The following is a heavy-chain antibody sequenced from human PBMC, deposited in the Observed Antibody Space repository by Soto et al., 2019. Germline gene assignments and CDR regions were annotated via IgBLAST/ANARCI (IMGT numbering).Heavy chain of an antibody. D-gene: IGHD1-20*01. J-gene: IGHJ4*02. CDR2: IKQDAGEK. V-gene: IGHV3-7*04. CDR3: ARGALPAEYHWAYKENYLQY. Sequence: GGSLRLSCAASGVTFSTYWMSWVRQAPGKGLEWVANIKQDAGEKFYVDSVRGRFTVSRDTSRNTLYLQMDSLRVEDTAVYYCARGALPAEYHWAYKENYLQYWGQGNVVTVSS. CDR1: GVTFSTYW.